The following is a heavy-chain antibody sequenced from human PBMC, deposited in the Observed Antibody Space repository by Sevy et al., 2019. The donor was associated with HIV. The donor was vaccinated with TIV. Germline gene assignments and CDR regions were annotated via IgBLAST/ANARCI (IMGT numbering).Heavy chain of an antibody. J-gene: IGHJ3*02. D-gene: IGHD2-15*01. CDR2: ISAYNGNT. Sequence: ASVKVSCKASGYTFTSYGISWVRQAPGQGLEWMGWISAYNGNTNYAQMLQGRVTMTTDTSTSTAYMELRSLRSDDTAVYYCARESRGPDAFDIWGQGTIVTVSS. V-gene: IGHV1-18*04. CDR3: ARESRGPDAFDI. CDR1: GYTFTSYG.